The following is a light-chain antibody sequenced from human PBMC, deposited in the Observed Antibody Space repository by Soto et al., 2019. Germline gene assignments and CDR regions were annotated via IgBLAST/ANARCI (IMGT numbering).Light chain of an antibody. Sequence: QMTQSPSSLSASVGDRVTITCRASQSISSYLNWYQQKPGKAPKLLIYAASSLESGVPQRFSGSGSGTDFTLTISSLQPEDFATYYCLQDYIYPLTFGGGTKVDIK. CDR3: LQDYIYPLT. CDR1: QSISSY. CDR2: AAS. J-gene: IGKJ4*01. V-gene: IGKV1-6*01.